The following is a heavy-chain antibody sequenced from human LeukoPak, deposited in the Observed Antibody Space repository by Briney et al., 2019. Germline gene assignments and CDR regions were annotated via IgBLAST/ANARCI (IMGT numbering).Heavy chain of an antibody. V-gene: IGHV3-23*01. D-gene: IGHD1-26*01. J-gene: IGHJ3*02. CDR3: GKNRYSGSLSPFDI. CDR2: ISGGGGNT. CDR1: KFAFSSYG. Sequence: GGSLRLSCAASKFAFSSYGMSWVRQAPGKGVEWVSAISGGGGNTYYADSVKGRFTISRDNSKNTLYLQMNSLRAEDTAVYYCGKNRYSGSLSPFDIWGQGTMVTVSS.